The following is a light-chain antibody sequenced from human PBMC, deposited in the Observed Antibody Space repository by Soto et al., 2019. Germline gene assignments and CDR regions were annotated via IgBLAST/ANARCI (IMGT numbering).Light chain of an antibody. CDR1: SSDVGGYNY. CDR2: EVS. V-gene: IGLV2-14*01. J-gene: IGLJ1*01. CDR3: SSYTSNSTIYV. Sequence: QSALTQPASVSGSPGQSITISCTGTSSDVGGYNYVSWYQQHPGKAPKLMIYEVSKRPSGVSNRCSGSKSGNTASLTISGRQAEDEADYYCSSYTSNSTIYVFGTGTKLTVL.